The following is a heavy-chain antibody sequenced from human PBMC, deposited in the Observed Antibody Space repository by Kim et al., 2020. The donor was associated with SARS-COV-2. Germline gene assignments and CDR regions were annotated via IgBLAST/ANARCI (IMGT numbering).Heavy chain of an antibody. CDR1: GDSISSHY. CDR2: IYSSGST. CDR3: ARVGRQTGTYYFDY. V-gene: IGHV4-4*07. Sequence: SETLSLTCTVSGDSISSHYWSWIRQPAGKGLEWIGRIYSSGSTNYNPSLKSRVTMSVDTSKNQFSLKLSSVTAADTAVYYCARVGRQTGTYYFDYWGRGTLLTVSS. D-gene: IGHD1-1*01. J-gene: IGHJ4*02.